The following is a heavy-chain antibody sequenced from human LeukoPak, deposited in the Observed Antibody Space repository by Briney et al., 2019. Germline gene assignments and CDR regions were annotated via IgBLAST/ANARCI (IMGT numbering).Heavy chain of an antibody. D-gene: IGHD3-22*01. CDR1: GGSISSYY. Sequence: SETLSLTCTVSGGSISSYYWSWIRQPPGKGLEWIGYIYYSGSTNYNPSLKSRVTTSIDMSKNQVSLKLSSVTAADTAVYYCARVPVRYYYESGGYYDYYYMDVWGKGTTVTVSS. V-gene: IGHV4-59*01. J-gene: IGHJ6*03. CDR3: ARVPVRYYYESGGYYDYYYMDV. CDR2: IYYSGST.